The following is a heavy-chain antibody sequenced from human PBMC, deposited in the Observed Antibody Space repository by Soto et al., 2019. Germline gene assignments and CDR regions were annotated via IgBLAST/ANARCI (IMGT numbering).Heavy chain of an antibody. CDR1: SGSISSYY. D-gene: IGHD1-26*01. J-gene: IGHJ4*02. Sequence: PSETLSLTLTVSSGSISSYYCSWILPTPGKGLEWIGYIYYSGSTNYNPSLKSRVTISVDTSKNQFSLKLSSVTAADTAVYYCARHLLVGATTFEYWSQGTLVTVSS. CDR3: ARHLLVGATTFEY. V-gene: IGHV4-59*08. CDR2: IYYSGST.